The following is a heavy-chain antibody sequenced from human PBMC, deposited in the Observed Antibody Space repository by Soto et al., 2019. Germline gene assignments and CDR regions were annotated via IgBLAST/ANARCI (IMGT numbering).Heavy chain of an antibody. CDR3: AKGRSIAARPYFDY. V-gene: IGHV3-66*01. CDR2: IYSGGST. CDR1: GFTVSSNY. J-gene: IGHJ4*02. D-gene: IGHD6-6*01. Sequence: PGGSLRLSCAASGFTVSSNYMSWVRQAPGKGLEWVSVIYSGGSTYYADSVKGRFTISRDNSKNTLYLQMNSLRAEDTAVYYCAKGRSIAARPYFDYWGQGTLVTVSS.